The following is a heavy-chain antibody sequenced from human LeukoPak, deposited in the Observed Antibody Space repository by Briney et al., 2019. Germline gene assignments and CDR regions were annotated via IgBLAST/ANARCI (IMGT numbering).Heavy chain of an antibody. CDR1: GFTFSSYW. Sequence: GGSLILSCAASGFTFSSYWMHWVRQAPGKGLVWVSRINTGGSATNYADSVKGRFTISRDDAKDTLYLQMNSLRAEDTAVYYCVRESNDWYGIDYWGQGTLVSVSS. CDR2: INTGGSAT. D-gene: IGHD3-9*01. CDR3: VRESNDWYGIDY. V-gene: IGHV3-74*01. J-gene: IGHJ4*02.